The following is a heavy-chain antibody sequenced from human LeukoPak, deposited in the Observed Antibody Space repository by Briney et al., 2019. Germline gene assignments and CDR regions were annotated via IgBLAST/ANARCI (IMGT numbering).Heavy chain of an antibody. D-gene: IGHD3-10*01. Sequence: GRSLRLSCAASGFTFSSYGMHWVRQAPGKGLEWVAVISYDGSNKYYADSVKGRFTISRDNSKNTLYLQMNSLRAEDTAVYYCAKDDYYGSGTFYYYYGMDVWGKGTTVTVSS. CDR3: AKDDYYGSGTFYYYYGMDV. J-gene: IGHJ6*04. V-gene: IGHV3-30*18. CDR1: GFTFSSYG. CDR2: ISYDGSNK.